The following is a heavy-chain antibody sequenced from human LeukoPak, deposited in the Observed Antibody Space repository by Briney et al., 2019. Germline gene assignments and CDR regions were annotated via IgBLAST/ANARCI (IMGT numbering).Heavy chain of an antibody. CDR2: IYYSGST. J-gene: IGHJ5*02. Sequence: SETLSLTCTVSGGSISSYYWSWIRQPPEKGLEWIGYIYYSGSTNYNPSLKSRVTISVDTSKNQFSLKLSSVTAADTAVYYCAREDRHTMIVVVITNNWFDPWGQGTLVTVSS. D-gene: IGHD3-22*01. CDR1: GGSISSYY. V-gene: IGHV4-59*01. CDR3: AREDRHTMIVVVITNNWFDP.